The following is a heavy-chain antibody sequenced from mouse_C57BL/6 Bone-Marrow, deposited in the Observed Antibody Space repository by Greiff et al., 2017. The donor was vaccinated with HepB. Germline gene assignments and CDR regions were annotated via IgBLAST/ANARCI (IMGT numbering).Heavy chain of an antibody. CDR2: IYPRSGNT. CDR1: GYTFTSYG. CDR3: AVHITTVEWYFDV. V-gene: IGHV1-81*01. D-gene: IGHD1-1*01. J-gene: IGHJ1*03. Sequence: VQLQESGAELARPGASVKLSCKASGYTFTSYGISWVKQRTGQGLEWIGEIYPRSGNTYYNEKFKGKATLTADKSSSTAYMELRSLTSEDSAVYFCAVHITTVEWYFDVWGTGTTVTVSS.